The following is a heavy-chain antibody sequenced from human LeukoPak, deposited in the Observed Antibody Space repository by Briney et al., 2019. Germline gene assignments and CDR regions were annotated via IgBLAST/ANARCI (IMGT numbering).Heavy chain of an antibody. J-gene: IGHJ5*02. V-gene: IGHV3-33*06. CDR3: AKDAPSRKAEAGGEFDP. Sequence: GGSLRLSCAASGFTFSDFGMHWVRQAPGKGLEWVALIWHDGTNEFYADSVKGRFTISRDNSKYMLYLEMNSLRVEDTAVYYCAKDAPSRKAEAGGEFDPRGQGTRVIV. D-gene: IGHD6-19*01. CDR1: GFTFSDFG. CDR2: IWHDGTNE.